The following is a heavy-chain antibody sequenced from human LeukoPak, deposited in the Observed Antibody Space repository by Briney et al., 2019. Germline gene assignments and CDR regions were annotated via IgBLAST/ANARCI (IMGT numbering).Heavy chain of an antibody. CDR1: GGSFSGYY. J-gene: IGHJ3*02. Sequence: SETLSLTCAVYGGSFSGYYWSWIRQPPGKGLEWIGEINHSGSTNYNPSLKSRVTISVDTSKNQFSLKLSSVTAADTAVYYCARQGRDSSDWLGAFDIWGQGTMVTVSS. V-gene: IGHV4-34*01. CDR2: INHSGST. D-gene: IGHD6-19*01. CDR3: ARQGRDSSDWLGAFDI.